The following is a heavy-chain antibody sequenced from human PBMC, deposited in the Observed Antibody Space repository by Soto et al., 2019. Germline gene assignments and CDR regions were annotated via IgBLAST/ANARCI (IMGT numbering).Heavy chain of an antibody. Sequence: GGSLRLSCTASGFTFGDYAMSWFRQAPGKGLEWVGFIRSKAYGGTTEYAASVKGRFTISRDDSKSIAYLQMNSLKTEDTAVYYCTRDQEDIVVVPAAMDGDYWGQGTLVTVSS. V-gene: IGHV3-49*03. CDR2: IRSKAYGGTT. CDR3: TRDQEDIVVVPAAMDGDY. D-gene: IGHD2-2*01. CDR1: GFTFGDYA. J-gene: IGHJ4*02.